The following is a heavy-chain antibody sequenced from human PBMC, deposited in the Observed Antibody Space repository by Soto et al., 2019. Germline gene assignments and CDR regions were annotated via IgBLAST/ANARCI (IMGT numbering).Heavy chain of an antibody. CDR2: IWYDGSNK. CDR1: GFTFSSYG. J-gene: IGHJ4*02. D-gene: IGHD1-26*01. V-gene: IGHV3-33*01. Sequence: GGSLRLSCAASGFTFSSYGMHWVRQAPGKGLEWVAVIWYDGSNKYYADSVKGRFTISRDNSKNTLYLQMNSLRAEDTAVYYCAIQTELLGAPDDYWGQGTLVTVSS. CDR3: AIQTELLGAPDDY.